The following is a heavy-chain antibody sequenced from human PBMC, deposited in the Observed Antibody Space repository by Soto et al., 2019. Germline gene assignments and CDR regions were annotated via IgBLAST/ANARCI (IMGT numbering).Heavy chain of an antibody. CDR3: ARPLMTTVTSFDY. D-gene: IGHD4-17*01. Sequence: SEILSLTCTVSGGSISSSSYYWGWIRQPPGKGLEWIGSIYYSGSTYYNPSLKSRVTISVDTSKNQFSLKLSSVTAADTAVYYCARPLMTTVTSFDYWGQGTLVTVSS. CDR2: IYYSGST. CDR1: GGSISSSSYY. J-gene: IGHJ4*02. V-gene: IGHV4-39*01.